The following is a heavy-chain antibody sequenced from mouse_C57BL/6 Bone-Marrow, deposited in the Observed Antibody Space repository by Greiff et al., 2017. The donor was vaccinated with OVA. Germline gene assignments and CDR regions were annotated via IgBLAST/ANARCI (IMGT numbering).Heavy chain of an antibody. CDR3: VPAYYSNVAWFAY. J-gene: IGHJ3*01. CDR1: GYTFTSYW. D-gene: IGHD2-5*01. Sequence: QVQLKQPGTELVKPGASVKLSCTASGYTFTSYWMHWVKQRPGQGLEWIGNINPSNGGTNYTEKFKSKATLTVDKTSSTAYMQLSSLTSEDSAVYYCVPAYYSNVAWFAYWGQGTLVTVSA. CDR2: INPSNGGT. V-gene: IGHV1-53*01.